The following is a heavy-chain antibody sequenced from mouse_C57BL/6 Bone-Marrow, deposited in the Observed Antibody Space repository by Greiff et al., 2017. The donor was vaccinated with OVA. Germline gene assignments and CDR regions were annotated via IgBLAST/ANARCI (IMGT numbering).Heavy chain of an antibody. D-gene: IGHD4-1*01. CDR1: GYTFTDYE. J-gene: IGHJ3*01. V-gene: IGHV1-15*01. CDR2: IDPETGGT. Sequence: QVQLKQSGAELVRPGASVTLSCKASGYTFTDYEMHWVKQTPVPGLEWIGAIDPETGGTAYNQKFKGKAILTADKSSSIAYMELRSLTSEDSAVYYCTRSVGRGFAYWGQGTLVTVSA. CDR3: TRSVGRGFAY.